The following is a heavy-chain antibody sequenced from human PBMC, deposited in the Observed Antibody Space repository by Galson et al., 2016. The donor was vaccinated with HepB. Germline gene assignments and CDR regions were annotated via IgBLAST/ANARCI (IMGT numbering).Heavy chain of an antibody. J-gene: IGHJ4*02. V-gene: IGHV1-8*01. CDR1: GYTFRTHD. CDR3: ARGRPNIPAYHFDY. D-gene: IGHD2-2*01. CDR2: MNPNSGNT. Sequence: SVKVSCKAFGYTFRTHDINWLRQTAGQGLEWIGWMNPNSGNTGYERKFQGRVTMTRTNSINTAYMELRGLTSDDTAVYYCARGRPNIPAYHFDYWGRGTLVTVSS.